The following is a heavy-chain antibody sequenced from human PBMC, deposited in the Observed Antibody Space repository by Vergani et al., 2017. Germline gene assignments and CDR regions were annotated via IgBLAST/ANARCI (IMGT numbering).Heavy chain of an antibody. J-gene: IGHJ6*02. D-gene: IGHD3-3*01. CDR1: GFTFSSYA. Sequence: EVQLLESGGGLVQPGGSLRLSCAASGFTFSSYAMSWVRRAPGKGQEWVSAISGSGGSKYYADSVKGRFTISRDNSKNTLYLQMNSLRAEDTAVYYCARVEDGFLDVWGQGTTVTVSS. V-gene: IGHV3-23*01. CDR3: ARVEDGFLDV. CDR2: ISGSGGSK.